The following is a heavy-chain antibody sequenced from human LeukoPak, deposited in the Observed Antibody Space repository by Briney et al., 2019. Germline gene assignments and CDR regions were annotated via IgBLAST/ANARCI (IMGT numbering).Heavy chain of an antibody. CDR3: ARDSPRDYYDSSGYYYYAFDI. J-gene: IGHJ3*02. Sequence: PSETLSLTCTVSGGSISSYYWSWIRQPAGKGLEWIGRIYTSASTNYNPSLKSRVTMSVDTSKNQFSLKLSSVTAADTAVYYCARDSPRDYYDSSGYYYYAFDIWGQGTMVTVSS. V-gene: IGHV4-4*07. CDR2: IYTSAST. D-gene: IGHD3-22*01. CDR1: GGSISSYY.